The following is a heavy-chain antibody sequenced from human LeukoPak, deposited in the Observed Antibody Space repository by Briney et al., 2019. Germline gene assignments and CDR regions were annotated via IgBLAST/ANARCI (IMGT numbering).Heavy chain of an antibody. CDR1: GGSISSYY. J-gene: IGHJ3*02. D-gene: IGHD1-26*01. Sequence: SETLSLTCTVSGGSISSYYWSWIRQPPGKGLEWIGYIYYSGSTNYNPSLKSRVTISVDTSKNQFSLKLSSVTAADTAVYCCASGSYDAFDIWGQGTMVTVSS. CDR3: ASGSYDAFDI. CDR2: IYYSGST. V-gene: IGHV4-59*08.